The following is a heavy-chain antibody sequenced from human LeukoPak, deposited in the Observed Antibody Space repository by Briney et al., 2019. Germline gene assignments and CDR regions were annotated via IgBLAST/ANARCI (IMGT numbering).Heavy chain of an antibody. V-gene: IGHV4-4*07. Sequence: SETLSLTCTVSGGSLSRYYGSWIRQPAGKGLEWIGRIYTSGSTNYNPSLKSRVTMSVDTSKNQFSLKLSSVTAADTAVYYCARDQHSSSWYWGWAFDIWGQGTMVTVSS. J-gene: IGHJ3*02. CDR1: GGSLSRYY. D-gene: IGHD6-13*01. CDR2: IYTSGST. CDR3: ARDQHSSSWYWGWAFDI.